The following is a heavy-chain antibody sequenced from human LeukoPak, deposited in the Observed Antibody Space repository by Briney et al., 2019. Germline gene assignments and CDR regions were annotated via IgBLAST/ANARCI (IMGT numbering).Heavy chain of an antibody. CDR1: GGSVSSGGYY. CDR3: ARDGSGHFDGNGSFEY. Sequence: SETLSLTCTVSGGSVSSGGYYWSWIRQPPGKGLEWIGYIYYSGSTNYNPSLKSRVTRSVDTSKNQFSLKLSSVTAADTAVYYCARDGSGHFDGNGSFEYWGQGTLVTVSS. D-gene: IGHD3-22*01. J-gene: IGHJ4*02. V-gene: IGHV4-61*08. CDR2: IYYSGST.